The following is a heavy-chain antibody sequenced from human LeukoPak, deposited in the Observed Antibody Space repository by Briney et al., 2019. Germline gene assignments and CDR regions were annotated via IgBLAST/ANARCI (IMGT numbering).Heavy chain of an antibody. CDR3: AKAPVTTCSGAYCYPFDY. V-gene: IGHV3-23*01. CDR2: ISVSGNT. Sequence: GGSLRLSCAASGFTLSSYAMSWVRQAPGKGLEWVSAISVSGNTYHADSVKGRFTIPRDSSKNTLYLQMNRLRAEDAAVYYCAKAPVTTCSGAYCYPFDYWGQGTLVTVSS. CDR1: GFTLSSYA. D-gene: IGHD2-21*01. J-gene: IGHJ4*02.